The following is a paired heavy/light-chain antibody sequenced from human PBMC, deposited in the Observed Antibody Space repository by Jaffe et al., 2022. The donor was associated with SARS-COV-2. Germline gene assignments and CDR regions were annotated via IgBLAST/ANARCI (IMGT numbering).Light chain of an antibody. CDR2: AAS. CDR3: QQAYSTMYT. J-gene: IGKJ2*01. Sequence: DIQMTQSPSSLSASVGDRVTITCRASQSIGTYLNWYQQKPGKAPKLMIYAASSLQGGVPSRFSGSGSGTDFTLTISSLQPEDFATYYCQQAYSTMYTFGQGTKLEIK. V-gene: IGKV1-39*01. CDR1: QSIGTY.
Heavy chain of an antibody. CDR3: ARDPRYGAGYYYYYYMDV. D-gene: IGHD3-10*01. CDR2: VNSDGSST. CDR1: GFTFSSHW. Sequence: EVQLVESGGGLVQPGGSLRLSCAASGFTFSSHWMHWVRQAPGKGLVWVSCVNSDGSSTSYADSVKGRFTISRDNARNTLSLQMNSLRAEDTAVYYCARDPRYGAGYYYYYYMDVWGKGTTVTVSS. V-gene: IGHV3-74*01. J-gene: IGHJ6*03.